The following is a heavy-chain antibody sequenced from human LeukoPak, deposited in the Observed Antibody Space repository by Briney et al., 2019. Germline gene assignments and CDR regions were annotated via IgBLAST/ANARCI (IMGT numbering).Heavy chain of an antibody. CDR3: ARGWFREPHYYFDY. J-gene: IGHJ4*02. V-gene: IGHV4-59*01. CDR1: GGSISSYY. Sequence: PSETLSLTCTVSGGSISSYYWSWIRQPPGKGLEWIGYIYYSGSTNYNPSLKSRVTISVDTSKNQFSLKLSSVTAADTAVYYCARGWFREPHYYFDYWGQGTLDTVFS. CDR2: IYYSGST. D-gene: IGHD3-10*01.